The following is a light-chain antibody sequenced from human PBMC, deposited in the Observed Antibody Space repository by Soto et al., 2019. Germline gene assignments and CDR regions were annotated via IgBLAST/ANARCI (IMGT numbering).Light chain of an antibody. Sequence: QAVVTQEPSFSVSPGGTVTLTCGLSYGSVSTSYYPSWYQQTPGQAPRTLIYSTNTRSSGVPDRFSGSILGNKAALTITGAQADDESDYYCVLYMGSGIPGVFGGGTKLTVL. CDR2: STN. J-gene: IGLJ3*02. V-gene: IGLV8-61*01. CDR1: YGSVSTSYY. CDR3: VLYMGSGIPGV.